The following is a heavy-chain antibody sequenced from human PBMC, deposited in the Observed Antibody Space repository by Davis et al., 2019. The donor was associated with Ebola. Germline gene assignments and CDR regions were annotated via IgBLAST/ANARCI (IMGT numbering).Heavy chain of an antibody. CDR3: AREGGFCSSGTCYSEPYF. CDR1: GFTFRTYA. CDR2: IWYGGVNT. Sequence: PGGSLRLSCAASGFTFRTYAMNWVRQAPGKGLEWVAVIWYGGVNTYYADSVKGRFTISRDNPENTLYLQMDSLRDEDTAVYYCAREGGFCSSGTCYSEPYFWGQGTLVTVSS. D-gene: IGHD2-15*01. V-gene: IGHV3-33*08. J-gene: IGHJ4*02.